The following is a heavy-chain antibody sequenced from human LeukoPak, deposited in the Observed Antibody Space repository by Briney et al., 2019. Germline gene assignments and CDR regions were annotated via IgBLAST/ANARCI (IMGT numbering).Heavy chain of an antibody. D-gene: IGHD1-14*01. CDR3: ARVTSFWASPGI. CDR1: SGSMSNYY. J-gene: IGHJ4*02. V-gene: IGHV4-59*01. Sequence: SETLSLTCTVSSGSMSNYYWTWIRQSPGKGLEWIGYIYNSGTNYNPSLESRVTIAVDTSKNQFSLKLSSVTAADTAIYYCARVTSFWASPGIWGQGTLVTVSS. CDR2: IYNSGT.